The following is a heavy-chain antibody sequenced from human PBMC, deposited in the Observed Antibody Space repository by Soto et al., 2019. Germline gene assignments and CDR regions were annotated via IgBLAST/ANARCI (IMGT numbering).Heavy chain of an antibody. CDR3: ARLAEYCNGIKCYSNFDF. Sequence: VASVKVSCKTSGYNFTNCDINWVRQAPGRGLVWMGWMNPSSGETGSAQNFQGRVTMTRDISTRTFFMQLTSLRSEDTAIYYCARLAEYCNGIKCYSNFDFWGRGTQVTVSS. D-gene: IGHD2-15*01. J-gene: IGHJ4*01. V-gene: IGHV1-8*01. CDR2: MNPSSGET. CDR1: GYNFTNCD.